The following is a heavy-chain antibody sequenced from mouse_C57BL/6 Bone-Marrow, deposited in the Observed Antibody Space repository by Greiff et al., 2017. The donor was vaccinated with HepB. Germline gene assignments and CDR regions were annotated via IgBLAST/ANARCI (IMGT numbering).Heavy chain of an antibody. V-gene: IGHV1-55*01. J-gene: IGHJ3*01. D-gene: IGHD1-1*01. Sequence: QVQLKQPGAELVKPGASVKMSCKASGYTFTSYWITWVKQRPGQGLEWIGDIYPGSGSTNYNEKFKSKATLTVDTSSSTAYMQLSSLTSEDSAVYYCARGNYYGSSYGAYWGQGTLVTVSA. CDR1: GYTFTSYW. CDR3: ARGNYYGSSYGAY. CDR2: IYPGSGST.